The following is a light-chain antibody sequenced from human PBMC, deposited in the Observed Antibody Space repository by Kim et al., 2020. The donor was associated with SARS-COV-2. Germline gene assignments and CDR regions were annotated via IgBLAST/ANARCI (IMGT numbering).Light chain of an antibody. CDR2: LAS. CDR3: QQSYNSLS. J-gene: IGKJ3*01. Sequence: SASVGDRVTITCRASQSIDTYLNWYQQKPGKAPKLLIYLASSLDSGVPSRFSGSGSETDFTLTISGLQPEDFATYFCQQSYNSLSFGPGTKVDIK. V-gene: IGKV1-39*01. CDR1: QSIDTY.